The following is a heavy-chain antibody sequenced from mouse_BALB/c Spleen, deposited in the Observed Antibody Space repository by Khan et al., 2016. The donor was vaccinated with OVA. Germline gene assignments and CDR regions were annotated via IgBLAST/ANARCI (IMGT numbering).Heavy chain of an antibody. CDR3: ARELFTTVVATPFAY. J-gene: IGHJ3*01. V-gene: IGHV5-9-3*01. CDR2: ISSGGSYT. CDR1: GFTFSNYA. D-gene: IGHD1-1*01. Sequence: EVKLVESGGGLVKPGGSLKLSCAASGFTFSNYAMSWVRQTQEKRLEWVATISSGGSYTSYPDSVQGRFTISRAHAQKTLYLQMSRLRFEDPAIYYCARELFTTVVATPFAYWGQGTLVTVSA.